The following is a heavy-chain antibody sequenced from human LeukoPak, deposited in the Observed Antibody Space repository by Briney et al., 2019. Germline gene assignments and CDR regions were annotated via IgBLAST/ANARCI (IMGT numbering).Heavy chain of an antibody. V-gene: IGHV3-30-3*01. D-gene: IGHD4-17*01. Sequence: PGTSLRLSCAASGFTFSSYAMHWVRQAPGKGLEWVAVISYDGSNKYYADSVKGRFTISRDNSKNTLYLQMNSLRAEDTAVYYCAREGYGDYTDTFDYWGQGTLVTASS. CDR1: GFTFSSYA. CDR3: AREGYGDYTDTFDY. CDR2: ISYDGSNK. J-gene: IGHJ4*02.